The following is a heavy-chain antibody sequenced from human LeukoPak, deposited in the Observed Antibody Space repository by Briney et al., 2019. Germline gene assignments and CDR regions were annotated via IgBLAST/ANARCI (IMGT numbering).Heavy chain of an antibody. D-gene: IGHD3-9*01. V-gene: IGHV4-34*01. CDR1: GGSFSGYY. CDR3: ARLYFDWLGFDY. Sequence: SETLSLTCAVYGGSFSGYYWSWIRQPPGKGLEWIGEINHSGSTNYNPSLKGRVTISVDTSKNQFSLKLSSVTAADTAVYYCARLYFDWLGFDYWGQGTLVTVSS. CDR2: INHSGST. J-gene: IGHJ4*02.